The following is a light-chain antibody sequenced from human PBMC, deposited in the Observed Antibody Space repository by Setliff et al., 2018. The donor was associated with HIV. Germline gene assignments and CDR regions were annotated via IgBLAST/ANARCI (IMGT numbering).Light chain of an antibody. CDR2: DVK. J-gene: IGLJ1*01. Sequence: QSVLTQPASVSGSPGQSITLSCTGTSSDVGGYHYGSWYQQHPAKAPKLMIYDVKNRPSGVSDRFSGSKSGNTASLTISGLQAEDEADYYCCSYAGSGPVFGAGTKVTVL. V-gene: IGLV2-23*02. CDR1: SSDVGGYHY. CDR3: CSYAGSGPV.